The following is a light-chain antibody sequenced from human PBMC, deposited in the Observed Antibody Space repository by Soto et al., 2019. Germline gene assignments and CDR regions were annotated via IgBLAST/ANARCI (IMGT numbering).Light chain of an antibody. Sequence: QSALTQPTSVSGSPGQSITISCTGTSSDIGGYNYVSWYQQYPGKAPKLMIYEVSNRPSGVSYRFSGSKSGNTAPLTISGLQAEEEADYYCSSYTSTYTYVFGTGTKVTVL. CDR2: EVS. CDR3: SSYTSTYTYV. J-gene: IGLJ1*01. V-gene: IGLV2-14*01. CDR1: SSDIGGYNY.